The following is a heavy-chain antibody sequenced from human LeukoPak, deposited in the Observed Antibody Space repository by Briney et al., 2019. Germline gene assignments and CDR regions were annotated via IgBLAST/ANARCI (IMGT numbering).Heavy chain of an antibody. CDR3: ARSDCSGGRCYINFDS. CDR2: IYYSGST. V-gene: IGHV4-59*01. CDR1: GGSLSSYY. Sequence: SETLSLTCIFSGGSLSSYYWSWFRQPPGKGLEWIGYIYYSGSTNYNPSLKSRVTISIDTSKNHFSLKLSSVTAADTAVYYCARSDCSGGRCYINFDSWGQGTLVTVSS. J-gene: IGHJ4*02. D-gene: IGHD2-15*01.